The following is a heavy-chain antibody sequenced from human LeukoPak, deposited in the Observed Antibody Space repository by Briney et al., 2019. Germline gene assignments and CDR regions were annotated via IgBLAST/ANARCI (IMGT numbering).Heavy chain of an antibody. V-gene: IGHV4-4*07. CDR3: ARDLPRRGGYTNWFDP. D-gene: IGHD5-12*01. J-gene: IGHJ5*02. Sequence: EASETLSLTCTVSGGSISSYYWSWIRQPAGKGLEWIGRIYTSGSTNYNPSLKSRVTMSVDTSKNQFSLKLSSVTAADTAVYYCARDLPRRGGYTNWFDPWGQGTLVTVSS. CDR1: GGSISSYY. CDR2: IYTSGST.